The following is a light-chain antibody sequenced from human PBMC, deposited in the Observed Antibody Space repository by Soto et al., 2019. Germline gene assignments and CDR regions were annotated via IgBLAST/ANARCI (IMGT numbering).Light chain of an antibody. CDR3: QQSYNSPLT. Sequence: DIQMTQSPSSLSASVGDRVTITCRASQNIAKYLTWYQQKPGKAPQLLIYGASSLQSGVPSRFSGSGSGTDFTLTISSLQPDDFASYYCQQSYNSPLTFGGGTKVEIK. V-gene: IGKV1-39*01. CDR2: GAS. J-gene: IGKJ4*01. CDR1: QNIAKY.